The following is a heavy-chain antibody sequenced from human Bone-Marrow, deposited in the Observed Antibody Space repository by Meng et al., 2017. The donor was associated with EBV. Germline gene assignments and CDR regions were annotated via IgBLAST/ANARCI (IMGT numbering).Heavy chain of an antibody. CDR3: ARVVAAINY. J-gene: IGHJ4*02. V-gene: IGHV4-39*07. Sequence: PLQGAGPWLVKPLENLSLPCTICGGSISSSSYYWGWIRQPSGKGLEWIGSIYYSGSTYYNPSLKSRVTISVDTSKNQFSLKLSSVTAADTAVYYCARVVAAINYWGQGTLVTVSS. CDR1: GGSISSSSYY. D-gene: IGHD2-15*01. CDR2: IYYSGST.